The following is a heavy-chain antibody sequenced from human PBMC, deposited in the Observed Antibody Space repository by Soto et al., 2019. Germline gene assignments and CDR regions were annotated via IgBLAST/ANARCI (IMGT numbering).Heavy chain of an antibody. Sequence: NPSETLSLTCTVSGASISSYYWNWIRQPPGKGLEWIGYIHFSGSTDHHPSLKSRVTISLGTSRNQFSLKLSSVTAADTAVYYCARDTRSYDSSGYFYFDYWGQGALVTVS. V-gene: IGHV4-59*01. CDR3: ARDTRSYDSSGYFYFDY. J-gene: IGHJ4*02. CDR1: GASISSYY. CDR2: IHFSGST. D-gene: IGHD3-22*01.